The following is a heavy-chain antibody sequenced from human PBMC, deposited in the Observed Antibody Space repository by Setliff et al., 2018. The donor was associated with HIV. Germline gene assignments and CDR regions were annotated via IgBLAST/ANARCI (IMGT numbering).Heavy chain of an antibody. Sequence: GASVKVSCKASGYTFTGYYMHWVRQAPGQGLEWMGRINPNSGGTNYAKKFRGRVTMTRDTSISTAYMELSRLRSDDTAVYYCARRGRGYSYGYPFDYWGQGTLVTAPQ. D-gene: IGHD5-18*01. V-gene: IGHV1-2*06. CDR2: INPNSGGT. J-gene: IGHJ4*02. CDR1: GYTFTGYY. CDR3: ARRGRGYSYGYPFDY.